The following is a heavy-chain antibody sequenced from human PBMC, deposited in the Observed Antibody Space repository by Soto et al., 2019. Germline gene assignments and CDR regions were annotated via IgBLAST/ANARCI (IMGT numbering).Heavy chain of an antibody. V-gene: IGHV5-51*01. J-gene: IGHJ4*02. Sequence: PGESLKISFQGSGYSFASNLICWVRQMPGKGLEWMGIINPADSDIKYSQSFQGQVTISADKSIGTAYLQWSRLKASNTAMYYCARHQRDDGSPKIDCRGQGTPVTSPQ. CDR3: ARHQRDDGSPKIDC. CDR1: GYSFASNL. D-gene: IGHD3-10*01. CDR2: INPADSDI.